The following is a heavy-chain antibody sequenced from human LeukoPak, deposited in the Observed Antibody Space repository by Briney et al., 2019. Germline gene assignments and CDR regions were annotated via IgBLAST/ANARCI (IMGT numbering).Heavy chain of an antibody. CDR2: INPNSGGT. Sequence: GASVKVSCKASGYTFTGYYMHWVRQAPGQGLEWMGWINPNSGGTNYAQKFQGRVTMTRDTSVSTAHMELSRLRSDDTAVYYCARDPGGKQWLYYYYMDVWGKGTTVTVSS. J-gene: IGHJ6*03. D-gene: IGHD6-19*01. V-gene: IGHV1-2*02. CDR1: GYTFTGYY. CDR3: ARDPGGKQWLYYYYMDV.